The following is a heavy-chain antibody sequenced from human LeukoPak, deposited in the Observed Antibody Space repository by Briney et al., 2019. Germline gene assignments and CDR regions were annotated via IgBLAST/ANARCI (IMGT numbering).Heavy chain of an antibody. CDR3: VSHYCSGAYCFLDY. J-gene: IGHJ4*02. D-gene: IGHD6-19*01. V-gene: IGHV3-11*06. CDR1: GFDFSGYY. Sequence: PGGSLRLSCAASGFDFSGYYMSWVRQSPGEGLEWLAYISANGAYTKYADSVKGRSTISRDNAKKSLYLQISGLRAEDTAVYYCVSHYCSGAYCFLDYWGQGTLVTVSS. CDR2: ISANGAYT.